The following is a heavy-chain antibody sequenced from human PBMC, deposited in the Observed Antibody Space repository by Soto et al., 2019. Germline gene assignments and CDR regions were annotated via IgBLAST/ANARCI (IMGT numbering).Heavy chain of an antibody. D-gene: IGHD5-12*01. Sequence: QVKLVQSGAEVKKPGSSVKVSCKASGGTFSSYAISWVRQTPGQGLEWMGGIIPIFGTANYAQKFQGRVTITADESTSTAYMELSSLRSEDTAVYYCARDRRKGDGYNQGDYWGQGTLVTVSS. CDR3: ARDRRKGDGYNQGDY. CDR2: IIPIFGTA. J-gene: IGHJ4*02. CDR1: GGTFSSYA. V-gene: IGHV1-69*01.